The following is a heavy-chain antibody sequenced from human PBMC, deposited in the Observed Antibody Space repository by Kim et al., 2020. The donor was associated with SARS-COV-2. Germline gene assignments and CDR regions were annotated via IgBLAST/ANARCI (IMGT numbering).Heavy chain of an antibody. CDR1: GYSFTSYW. V-gene: IGHV5-51*01. CDR3: ARRARYDHIAAAGTRMGAFDI. J-gene: IGHJ3*02. CDR2: IYPGDSDT. Sequence: GESLKISCKGSGYSFTSYWIGWVRQMPGKGLEWMGIIYPGDSDTRYSPSFQGQVTISADKSISTAYLQWSSLKASDTAMYYCARRARYDHIAAAGTRMGAFDIWGQGTMVTVSS. D-gene: IGHD6-13*01.